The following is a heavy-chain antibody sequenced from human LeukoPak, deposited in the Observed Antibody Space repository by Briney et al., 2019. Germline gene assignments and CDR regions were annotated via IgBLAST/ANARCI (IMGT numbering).Heavy chain of an antibody. V-gene: IGHV1-46*01. CDR3: ARVSHSGSYGFVYYFDY. CDR2: INPSGGST. D-gene: IGHD3-10*01. CDR1: GYTFTSYF. J-gene: IGHJ4*02. Sequence: ASVKVSCKASGYTFTSYFMHWVRQAPGQGLEWMGLINPSGGSTSYAQKFQGRVTMTRDMSTSTVYMELSSLRSEDTAVYYCARVSHSGSYGFVYYFDYWGQGTLVTVSS.